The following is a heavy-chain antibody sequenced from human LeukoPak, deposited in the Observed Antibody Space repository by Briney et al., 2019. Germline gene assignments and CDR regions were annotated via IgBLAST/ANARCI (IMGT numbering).Heavy chain of an antibody. D-gene: IGHD6-13*01. CDR2: ISSSGTTI. CDR3: ARDRGGSSWYRWFDP. V-gene: IGHV3-48*03. Sequence: GGCLRLSCAASGFTFSSYEMKCVSQAPGKGLEWVSYISSSGTTIYYADSVKGRFTISRDNARNSLYLQMNSLRAEDTAVYYCARDRGGSSWYRWFDPWGQGTLVTVSS. CDR1: GFTFSSYE. J-gene: IGHJ5*02.